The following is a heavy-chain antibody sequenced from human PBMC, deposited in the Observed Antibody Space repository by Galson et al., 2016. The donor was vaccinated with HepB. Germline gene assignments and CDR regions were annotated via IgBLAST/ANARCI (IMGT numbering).Heavy chain of an antibody. V-gene: IGHV3-48*04. CDR2: ISGRSSSI. Sequence: SLRLSCAASGFTFSDYSMNWVRQSPEKGLEWVAYISGRSSSIQYADSVRGRITVSRDNTKNSMLLQMSSLRVEDTAVYYCARESGAYSYYSGLDAWGLGTTVTVSS. CDR3: ARESGAYSYYSGLDA. J-gene: IGHJ6*02. CDR1: GFTFSDYS. D-gene: IGHD4-17*01.